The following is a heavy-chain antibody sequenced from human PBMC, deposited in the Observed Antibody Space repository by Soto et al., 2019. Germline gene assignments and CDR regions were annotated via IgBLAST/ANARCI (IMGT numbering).Heavy chain of an antibody. Sequence: ASVKVSCKASGYTFTSYAMHWVRQAPGQRLEWIGWINAGNGNTKYSQKFQGRVTITRDTSASTAYMELSSLRSEDTAVYYCARGSPAYDLLTTPFDYWGEGTLVTVSS. CDR1: GYTFTSYA. CDR2: INAGNGNT. V-gene: IGHV1-3*01. CDR3: ARGSPAYDLLTTPFDY. J-gene: IGHJ4*02. D-gene: IGHD3-9*01.